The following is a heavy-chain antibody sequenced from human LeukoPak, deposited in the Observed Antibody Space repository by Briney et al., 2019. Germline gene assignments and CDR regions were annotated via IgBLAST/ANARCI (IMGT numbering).Heavy chain of an antibody. V-gene: IGHV4-39*01. CDR2: IYYSGST. J-gene: IGHJ4*02. CDR3: AKLGYCSGGSCYPTDY. CDR1: GGSISSSSYY. D-gene: IGHD2-15*01. Sequence: SETLSLTCTVSGGSISSSSYYWGWIRQPPGKGLEWIGSIYYSGSTYYNPSLKSRVTISADTSKNQFSLKLSSVTAADTAVYYCAKLGYCSGGSCYPTDYWGQGTLVTVSS.